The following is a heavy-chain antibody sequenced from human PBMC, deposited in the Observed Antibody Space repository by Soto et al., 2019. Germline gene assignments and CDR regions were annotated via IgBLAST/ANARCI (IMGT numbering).Heavy chain of an antibody. V-gene: IGHV4-59*11. CDR2: ISDTRGS. CDR1: GDSISSHY. Sequence: SETLSLTCTVSGDSISSHYWTWIRQPPGKRLEWIAYISDTRGSSYNPSLKSRGTISLDRSKNQLSLKLTSVTAADTAIYYCANQNYGDSDYWGQGTLVTVSS. CDR3: ANQNYGDSDY. D-gene: IGHD4-17*01. J-gene: IGHJ4*02.